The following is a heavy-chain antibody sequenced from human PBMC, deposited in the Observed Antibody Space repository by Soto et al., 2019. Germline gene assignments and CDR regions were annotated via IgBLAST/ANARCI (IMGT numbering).Heavy chain of an antibody. J-gene: IGHJ6*02. V-gene: IGHV5-51*01. D-gene: IGHD6-13*01. CDR1: GYSFTSYW. CDR3: ARPRSSSRNYYGMDV. Sequence: GESLKISCKGSGYSFTSYWIGWVRQMLGKGLEWMGIIYPGDSDTRYSPSFQGQVTISADKSISTAYLQWSSLKASDSAMYYCARPRSSSRNYYGMDVWGQGTTVTVAS. CDR2: IYPGDSDT.